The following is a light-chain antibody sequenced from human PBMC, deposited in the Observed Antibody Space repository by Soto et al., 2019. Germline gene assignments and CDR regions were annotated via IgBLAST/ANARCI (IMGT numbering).Light chain of an antibody. Sequence: DIEMTQAQSSLSASIGDRVTITCRASQSISSYLNWYQQKPGKAPKLLIYAASSLQSGVPSRFSGSGSGTDFTLTISSLQPEDFETYYCQQSYSTPLTFGGGNKVEVK. J-gene: IGKJ4*01. CDR2: AAS. CDR3: QQSYSTPLT. CDR1: QSISSY. V-gene: IGKV1-39*01.